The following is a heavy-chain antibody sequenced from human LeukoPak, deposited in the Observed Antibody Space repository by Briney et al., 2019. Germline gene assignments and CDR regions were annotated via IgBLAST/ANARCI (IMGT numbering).Heavy chain of an antibody. CDR2: ITGNGGTI. D-gene: IGHD3-22*01. V-gene: IGHV3-9*03. CDR3: VRESGSYYFDY. J-gene: IGHJ4*02. Sequence: AGRSLRLSCAASGFSFDDYAMHWVRQAPGKGLEWVSGITGNGGTIAYADSVKGRFTASRDNAKSSLYLQMSSLRAEDMALYYCVRESGSYYFDYWGQGTLVTVSS. CDR1: GFSFDDYA.